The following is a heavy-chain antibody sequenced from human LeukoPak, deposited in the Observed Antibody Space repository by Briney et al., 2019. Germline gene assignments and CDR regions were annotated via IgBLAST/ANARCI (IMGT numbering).Heavy chain of an antibody. V-gene: IGHV3-7*01. CDR1: GSTFSSYW. Sequence: GWSLRPSCAASGSTFSSYWMSCVRQAPGKGLGGVANIKQDGSTKYYVDSVKGRFTISRDNAKDSLYLQMNSLRAEDTAVYYCAREAGGSGWYWSNYYYYMDVWGRGTTVTVSS. D-gene: IGHD6-19*01. CDR3: AREAGGSGWYWSNYYYYMDV. J-gene: IGHJ6*03. CDR2: IKQDGSTK.